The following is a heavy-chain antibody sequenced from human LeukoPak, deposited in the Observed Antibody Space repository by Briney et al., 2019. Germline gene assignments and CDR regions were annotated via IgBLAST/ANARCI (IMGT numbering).Heavy chain of an antibody. CDR1: GFTVSSNY. CDR3: VFTILGI. CDR2: ISGSGGST. Sequence: GGSLRLSCAASGFTVSSNYMTWVRQAPGKGLEWVSAISGSGGSTYYADSVKGRFTISRDNSMNTLYLQRNSLRAEDTAVYYCVFTILGIWVQGTLVTVSS. V-gene: IGHV3-23*01. D-gene: IGHD3-10*01. J-gene: IGHJ4*02.